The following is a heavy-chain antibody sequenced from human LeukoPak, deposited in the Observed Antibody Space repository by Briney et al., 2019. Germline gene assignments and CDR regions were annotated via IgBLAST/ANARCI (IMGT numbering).Heavy chain of an antibody. Sequence: GESLKISCNGSGYXFTSYWISWVRQMPGKGLEWMGRIDPSDSYTNYSPSFQGHVTISADKSISTAYLQWSSLKASDTAMYYCARHYDSSGYYYDAFDIWGQGTMVTVSS. CDR3: ARHYDSSGYYYDAFDI. CDR1: GYXFTSYW. CDR2: IDPSDSYT. J-gene: IGHJ3*02. V-gene: IGHV5-10-1*01. D-gene: IGHD3-22*01.